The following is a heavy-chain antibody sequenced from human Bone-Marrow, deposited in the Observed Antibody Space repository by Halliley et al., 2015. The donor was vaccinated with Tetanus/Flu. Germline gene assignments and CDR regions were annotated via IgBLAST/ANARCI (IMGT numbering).Heavy chain of an antibody. V-gene: IGHV1-69*01. D-gene: IGHD2-8*01. J-gene: IGHJ6*02. CDR1: GGTFGSYV. Sequence: QLVQSGAEVKKPGSSVKVSCKASGGTFGSYVITWVRQAPGQGLEWMGGIIPMFETANYAQKFQGRVTITADASTNTAYMELSSLRSEDTAVYYCARERAGYCTNGICYLSYWGHGTTVTVSS. CDR2: IIPMFETA. CDR3: ARERAGYCTNGICYLSY.